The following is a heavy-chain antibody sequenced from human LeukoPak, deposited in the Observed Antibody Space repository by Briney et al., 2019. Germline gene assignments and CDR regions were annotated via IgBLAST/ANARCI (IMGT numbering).Heavy chain of an antibody. J-gene: IGHJ3*02. CDR2: IYTSGST. V-gene: IGHV4-4*07. D-gene: IGHD5-12*01. CDR3: ARGNQVADAFDI. Sequence: PSETLSLTCTVSGGSISGYYWSWIRQPAGKGLEWIGRIYTSGSTNYNPSLKSRVTISVDTSKNQFSLKLSSVTAADTAVYYCARGNQVADAFDIWGQGTMVTVSS. CDR1: GGSISGYY.